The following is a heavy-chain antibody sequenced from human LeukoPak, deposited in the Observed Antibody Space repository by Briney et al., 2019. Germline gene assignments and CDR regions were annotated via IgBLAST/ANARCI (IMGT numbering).Heavy chain of an antibody. V-gene: IGHV4-30-4*01. CDR2: IYYSGST. D-gene: IGHD3-10*01. J-gene: IGHJ4*02. Sequence: SQTLSLTCTVSGGSISSGDYYWSWIRQPPGKGLEWIGYIYYSGSTYYNPPLKSRVTISVDTSKNQFSLKLSSVTAADTAVYYCARDSYGSGSYWLFDYWGQGTLVTVSS. CDR3: ARDSYGSGSYWLFDY. CDR1: GGSISSGDYY.